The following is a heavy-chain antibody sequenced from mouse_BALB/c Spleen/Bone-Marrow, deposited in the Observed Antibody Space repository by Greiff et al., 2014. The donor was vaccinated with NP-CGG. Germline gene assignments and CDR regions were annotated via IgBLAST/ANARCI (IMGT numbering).Heavy chain of an antibody. CDR2: INPSTGYT. J-gene: IGHJ3*01. D-gene: IGHD1-1*01. CDR3: ARSGSVVDPALIY. CDR1: GYTFTSYW. V-gene: IGHV1-7*01. Sequence: VQLQQSGAELAKPGASVKMSCKASGYTFTSYWMHWVKQRPGQGLEWIGYINPSTGYTEYNQNFKDKATLTADKSYSTAYMQLSSLTAEDTAVYYCARSGSVVDPALIYWGQGTLVTVSA.